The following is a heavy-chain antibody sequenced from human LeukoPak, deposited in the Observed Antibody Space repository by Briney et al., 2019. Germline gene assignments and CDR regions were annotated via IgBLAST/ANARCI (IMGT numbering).Heavy chain of an antibody. CDR2: INPSGGST. CDR1: GYTFTSYY. J-gene: IGHJ4*02. Sequence: ASVKVSCKASGYTFTSYYMHWVRQAPGQGLEWMGIINPSGGSTSYAQKFQGRVTMTRDTSTSTVYMELSRLRSEDTAAYYCARGSSGIAVAGGVDYWGQGTLVTVSS. D-gene: IGHD6-19*01. V-gene: IGHV1-46*01. CDR3: ARGSSGIAVAGGVDY.